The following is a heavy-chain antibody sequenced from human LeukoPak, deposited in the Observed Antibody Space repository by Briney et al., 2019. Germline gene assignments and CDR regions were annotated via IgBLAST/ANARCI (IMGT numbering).Heavy chain of an antibody. CDR3: ANGKDDDRWLQCVFDS. J-gene: IGHJ4*02. CDR2: ISGSSHSRT. CDR1: GFRFSSYA. V-gene: IGHV3-23*01. D-gene: IGHD5-24*01. Sequence: PGGSLRVSCAASGFRFSSYAMSWVRQAPGQGLEWVSGISGSSHSRTDYADSVKGRFTISRDNSKNTLFLQMDNLRAEDTALYYCANGKDDDRWLQCVFDSWGQGTLVTVSS.